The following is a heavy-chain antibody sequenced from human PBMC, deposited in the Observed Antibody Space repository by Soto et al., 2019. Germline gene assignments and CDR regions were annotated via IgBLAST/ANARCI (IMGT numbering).Heavy chain of an antibody. CDR2: MSSDGSNT. V-gene: IGHV3-30*14. CDR3: ASELWSEGVGERLDY. J-gene: IGHJ4*02. Sequence: QAQLVESGGGVVQPGRSLRLSCVASGFTFTTYAMHWVRQAPGKGLGWVAVMSSDGSNTYYAGSVKARYTISRANSKNPLDHQMSSLRAEDTPGYFCASELWSEGVGERLDYWGQGTLVTVSS. CDR1: GFTFTTYA. D-gene: IGHD3-10*01.